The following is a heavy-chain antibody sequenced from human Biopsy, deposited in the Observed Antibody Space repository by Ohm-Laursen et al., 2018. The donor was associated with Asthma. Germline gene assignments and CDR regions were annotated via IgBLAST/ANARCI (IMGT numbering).Heavy chain of an antibody. CDR1: GYSLTDLS. V-gene: IGHV1-24*01. J-gene: IGHJ4*02. D-gene: IGHD4-17*01. Sequence: GASVQVSCKISGYSLTDLSMHWVRQAPGQGLEWMGGHDHEEGGTVNARRFQGRVTMTEDTSTGTAYMELSSLSSDDTAVYYCASDFPKDYVRYNFQFWGQGTLVTVSS. CDR3: ASDFPKDYVRYNFQF. CDR2: HDHEEGGT.